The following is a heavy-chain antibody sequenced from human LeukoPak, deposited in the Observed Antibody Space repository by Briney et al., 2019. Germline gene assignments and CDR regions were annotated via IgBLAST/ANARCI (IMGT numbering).Heavy chain of an antibody. CDR2: IKQDGSEK. D-gene: IGHD5-18*01. CDR3: ARRAIKRGYSYGSEP. Sequence: PSETLSLTCTVSGYSISSGYYWGWVRQAPGKGLEWVANIKQDGSEKYYVDSVKGRFTISRDNAKNSLYLQMNSLRAEDTAVYYCARRAIKRGYSYGSEPTGQGTLVTVSS. V-gene: IGHV3-7*01. CDR1: GYSISSGYY. J-gene: IGHJ5*02.